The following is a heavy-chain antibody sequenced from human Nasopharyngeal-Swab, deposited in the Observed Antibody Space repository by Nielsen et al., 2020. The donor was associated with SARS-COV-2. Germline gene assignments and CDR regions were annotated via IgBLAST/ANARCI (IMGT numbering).Heavy chain of an antibody. CDR3: ARNGVAEDY. CDR2: IGAYNGNT. CDR1: GYTFTSYD. D-gene: IGHD3-3*01. Sequence: ASVKVSCKASGYTFTSYDISWVRQARGQGLEWMGWIGAYNGNTNYAQKFQDRVTMTTDTSTSTVYMELRSLRSDDTAVYYCARNGVAEDYWGQGTLVNVSS. V-gene: IGHV1-18*01. J-gene: IGHJ4*02.